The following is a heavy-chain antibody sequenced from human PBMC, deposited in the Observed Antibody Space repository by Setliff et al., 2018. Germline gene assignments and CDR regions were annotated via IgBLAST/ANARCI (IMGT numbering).Heavy chain of an antibody. V-gene: IGHV3-21*01. CDR1: RFTFSSYY. Sequence: PGGSLRLSCTASRFTFSSYYMNWVRQAPGKGLEWVSSISSTSTYIYYADSVKGRFTISRDNARNSLYLQMNSLRSEDMAVYFCARGPTYNYGIWDYWGQGTLVTVSS. D-gene: IGHD5-18*01. CDR3: ARGPTYNYGIWDY. J-gene: IGHJ4*02. CDR2: ISSTSTYI.